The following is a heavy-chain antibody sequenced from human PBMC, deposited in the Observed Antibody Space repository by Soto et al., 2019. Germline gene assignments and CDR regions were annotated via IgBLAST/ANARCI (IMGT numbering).Heavy chain of an antibody. CDR2: AYHNGLT. CDR1: GDSVTSNVW. D-gene: IGHD2-15*01. V-gene: IGHV4-4*02. J-gene: IGHJ4*02. CDR3: AIYFVVTGQSGTFDY. Sequence: ETLSLTCAVSGDSVTSNVWWSWVRQPPGKGLEWIGEAYHNGLTDYNPSLKSRVTMSVDTSKNEFSLKLTSLTAADTAIYYCAIYFVVTGQSGTFDYWGQGT.